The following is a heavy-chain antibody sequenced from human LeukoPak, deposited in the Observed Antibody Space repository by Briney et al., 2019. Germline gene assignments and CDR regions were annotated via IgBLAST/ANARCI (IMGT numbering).Heavy chain of an antibody. CDR2: LYGDGTT. J-gene: IGHJ4*02. CDR1: GLTVNTNY. V-gene: IGHV3-66*01. Sequence: PGGSLRLSCEGSGLTVNTNYMNWVRQGPGKGLEWVSILYGDGTTYYADSVKGRFTISRDNSKNTVYLQMNNLRVDDTAVYYCARDRNSNNWFFFWGQGTLVTVSS. CDR3: ARDRNSNNWFFF. D-gene: IGHD6-13*01.